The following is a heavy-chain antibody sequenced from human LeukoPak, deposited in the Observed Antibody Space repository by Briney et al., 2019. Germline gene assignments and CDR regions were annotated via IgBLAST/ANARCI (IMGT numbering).Heavy chain of an antibody. Sequence: GASVKVSCKASGYIFTDYYMHWVRQAPGQGLEWMGWINPKSDGTKYAQNFKGRVTMTWDTSISTAYMEVSRLTSDDTDMFYCARDPPGTTAFDLWGQGTMVTVSS. CDR3: ARDPPGTTAFDL. CDR2: INPKSDGT. CDR1: GYIFTDYY. V-gene: IGHV1-2*02. D-gene: IGHD1-1*01. J-gene: IGHJ3*01.